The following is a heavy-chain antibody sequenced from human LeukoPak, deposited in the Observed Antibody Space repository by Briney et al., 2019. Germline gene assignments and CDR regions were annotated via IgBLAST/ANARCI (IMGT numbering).Heavy chain of an antibody. CDR2: ISYDGSNK. D-gene: IGHD4-17*01. CDR3: ARDGGGKAYGDYVGFFDY. J-gene: IGHJ4*02. V-gene: IGHV3-30-3*01. CDR1: GFTFSSHA. Sequence: PGGSLRLSCAASGFTFSSHAMHWVRQAPGKGLEWVAVISYDGSNKYYADSVKGRFTISRDNSKNTLYLQMNSLRAEDTAVYYCARDGGGKAYGDYVGFFDYWGQGTLVTVSS.